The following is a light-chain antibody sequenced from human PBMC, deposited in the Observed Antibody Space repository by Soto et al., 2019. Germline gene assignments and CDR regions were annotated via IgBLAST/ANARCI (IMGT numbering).Light chain of an antibody. Sequence: DIQLTQSLSTLSASVGESVTLTCRASQSISSWLAWYQQKPGKAPKLLIYDASSLQSGVPSRFSGSGSGTEFALTISSLQPDDFATYYCQQYNTYSWTFGPGSRWIS. J-gene: IGKJ1*01. CDR2: DAS. CDR3: QQYNTYSWT. V-gene: IGKV1-5*01. CDR1: QSISSW.